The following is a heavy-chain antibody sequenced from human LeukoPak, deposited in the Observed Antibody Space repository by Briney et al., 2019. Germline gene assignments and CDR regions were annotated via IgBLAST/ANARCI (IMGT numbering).Heavy chain of an antibody. D-gene: IGHD2-2*01. CDR1: GCTFSSYA. Sequence: GSSVKVSCKASGCTFSSYAISWVRQAPGQGLEWMGGIIPIFCTANYAQKFHGRVTITADESTRTAYMELSSLRSEDTAVYYCARGSSTSKEFDYWGQGTLVTVSS. J-gene: IGHJ4*02. CDR2: IIPIFCTA. V-gene: IGHV1-69*01. CDR3: ARGSSTSKEFDY.